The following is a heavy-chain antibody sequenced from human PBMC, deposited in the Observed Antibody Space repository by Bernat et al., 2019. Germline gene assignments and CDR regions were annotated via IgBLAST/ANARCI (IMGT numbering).Heavy chain of an antibody. V-gene: IGHV3-30-3*01. Sequence: QVQLVESGGGVVQPGRSLRLSCAASGFTFSVFAMHWVRRAPGKGLECVATISHDGSNTYYADSVKGRFTIYRDNSKNTLYLQMNSLRPGDTAVYYCARLPTNEATVAYWGKGPLVTVSS. D-gene: IGHD4-11*01. CDR3: ARLPTNEATVAY. CDR1: GFTFSVFA. J-gene: IGHJ4*02. CDR2: ISHDGSNT.